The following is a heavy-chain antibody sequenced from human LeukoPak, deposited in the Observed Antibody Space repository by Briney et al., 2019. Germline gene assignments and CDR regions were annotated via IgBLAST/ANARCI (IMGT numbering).Heavy chain of an antibody. CDR1: GGSISSHY. J-gene: IGHJ4*02. CDR3: ARLSSIATAQD. V-gene: IGHV4-59*08. CDR2: IYYSGST. D-gene: IGHD6-13*01. Sequence: SETLSLTGSVSGGSISSHYWSWFRQPPGKGLEWIGYIYYSGSTNSNPSLKSRVTTSVDTSKNQFSLRLSSVTAADTAVYYCARLSSIATAQDWGQGTLVTVSS.